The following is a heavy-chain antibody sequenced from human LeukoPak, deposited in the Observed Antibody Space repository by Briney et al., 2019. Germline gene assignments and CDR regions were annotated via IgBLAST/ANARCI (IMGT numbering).Heavy chain of an antibody. CDR1: GFTFSSYG. J-gene: IGHJ4*02. Sequence: GGSLRLSCVASGFTFSSYGMAWVRQAPGKGLEWVSVIYSGGSTYYADSVKGRFTISRDKSKNTLYLQMNSLRAEDTAVYYCASTQRGDYFDYWGQGTLVTVSS. CDR2: IYSGGST. V-gene: IGHV3-66*01. D-gene: IGHD2-15*01. CDR3: ASTQRGDYFDY.